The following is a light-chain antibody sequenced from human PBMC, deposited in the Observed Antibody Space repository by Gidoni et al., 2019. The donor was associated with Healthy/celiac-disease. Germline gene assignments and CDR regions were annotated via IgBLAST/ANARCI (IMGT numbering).Light chain of an antibody. V-gene: IGKV1-39*01. Sequence: DIQMTQSPSSLSASVGDRVTITCRASQSISSYLNWYQQKPGKAPKLLIYAASSLQSGVPSRCSGSGSGTDFTLTIRSLQPEDFATYYCQQSYSTPLTFGPGTKVDIK. CDR2: AAS. J-gene: IGKJ3*01. CDR1: QSISSY. CDR3: QQSYSTPLT.